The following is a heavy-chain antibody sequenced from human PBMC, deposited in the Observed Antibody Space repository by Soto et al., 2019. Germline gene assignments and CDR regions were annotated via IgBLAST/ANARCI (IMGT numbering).Heavy chain of an antibody. Sequence: QVQLQESGPGLVKPSQTLSLTCTVSGGSISSGGYYWSWIRQHPGKGLEWIGYIYYSGSTYYNPSLKSRVTSSVDTSKTQFYLKLSSVTAEDTAVYYCARDTNSYGYNFDYWGQGTLVTVYS. CDR1: GGSISSGGYY. CDR2: IYYSGST. D-gene: IGHD5-18*01. J-gene: IGHJ4*02. V-gene: IGHV4-31*03. CDR3: ARDTNSYGYNFDY.